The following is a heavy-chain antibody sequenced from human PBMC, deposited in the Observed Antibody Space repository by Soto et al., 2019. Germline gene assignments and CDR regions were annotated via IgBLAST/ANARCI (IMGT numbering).Heavy chain of an antibody. Sequence: QVQLVQSGAEVKKPGASVTVSCKSSGYTFTDCSMHWVRQAPGQGLEWMGWINTDSGDTRYSQEFQGRVTITRDTSANTAYMELTSLRSEDTAVYYCARVMFAINHYYFYMDVWGKGTTVTVSS. CDR1: GYTFTDCS. CDR3: ARVMFAINHYYFYMDV. V-gene: IGHV1-3*04. J-gene: IGHJ6*03. CDR2: INTDSGDT. D-gene: IGHD2-21*01.